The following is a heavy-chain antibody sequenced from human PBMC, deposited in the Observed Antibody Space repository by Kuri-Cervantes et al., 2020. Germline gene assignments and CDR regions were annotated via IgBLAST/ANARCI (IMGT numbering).Heavy chain of an antibody. CDR1: GFTFSSYG. V-gene: IGHV3-30*02. J-gene: IGHJ4*02. D-gene: IGHD3-22*01. CDR2: IWYDGSNK. Sequence: GESLKISCAASGFTFSSYGMHWVRQAPGKGLEWVAVIWYDGSNKYYADSVKGRFTISRDNSKNTLYLQMNSLRAEDTAVYYCAKTGGDYYDSSGYYYRRYFDYWGQGTLVTVSS. CDR3: AKTGGDYYDSSGYYYRRYFDY.